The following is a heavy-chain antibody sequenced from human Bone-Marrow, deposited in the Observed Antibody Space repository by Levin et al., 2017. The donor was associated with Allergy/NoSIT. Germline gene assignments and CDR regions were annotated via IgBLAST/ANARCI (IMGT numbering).Heavy chain of an antibody. Sequence: GESLKISCAGSGFTFANGWMNWVRQAPGKGLEWVGRIKPKNDGGTTDYAAPVKGRFTISRDDSKNTMYLQMNSLKSEDTALYYCATDRGPRYCSRTTCSWTSWGLGTLVTVSS. J-gene: IGHJ5*02. D-gene: IGHD2-2*01. V-gene: IGHV3-15*01. CDR3: ATDRGPRYCSRTTCSWTS. CDR1: GFTFANGW. CDR2: IKPKNDGGTT.